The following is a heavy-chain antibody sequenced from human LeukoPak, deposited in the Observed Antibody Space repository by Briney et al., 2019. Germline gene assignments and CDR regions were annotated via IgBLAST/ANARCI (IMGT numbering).Heavy chain of an antibody. V-gene: IGHV4-30-4*01. J-gene: IGHJ5*02. CDR3: ARDRWYYDILTGPNWFDP. CDR1: GGSISSGDYY. CDR2: IYYSGST. D-gene: IGHD3-9*01. Sequence: SETLSLTCTVSGGSISSGDYYWSWIRQPPGKGLEWIGYIYYSGSTYYNPSLKSRVTISVDTSKNQFSLKLSSVTAADTAVYYCARDRWYYDILTGPNWFDPWGQGTLVTVSS.